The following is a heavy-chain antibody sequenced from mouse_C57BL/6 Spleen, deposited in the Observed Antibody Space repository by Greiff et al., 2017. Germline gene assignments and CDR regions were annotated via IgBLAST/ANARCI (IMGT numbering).Heavy chain of an antibody. CDR3: VTTVVEDFDY. CDR2: IYPGDGDT. D-gene: IGHD1-1*01. J-gene: IGHJ2*01. CDR1: GYAFSSSW. V-gene: IGHV1-82*01. Sequence: VQLQQSGPELVKPGASVKISCKASGYAFSSSWMNWVKQRPGKGLEWIGRIYPGDGDTNYNGKFKGKATLTADKSSSTAYMQLSSLTSEDSAVYFCVTTVVEDFDYWGQGTTLTVSS.